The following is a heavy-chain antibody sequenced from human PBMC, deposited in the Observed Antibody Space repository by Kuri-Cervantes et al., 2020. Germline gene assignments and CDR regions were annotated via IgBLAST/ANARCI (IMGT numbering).Heavy chain of an antibody. CDR3: TKGSSSGTAHYYYGMDV. J-gene: IGHJ6*02. V-gene: IGHV4-39*07. D-gene: IGHD3-10*01. Sequence: SETLSLTCTVSGGSISSSSYYWGWIRQPPGKGLEWIGSIYYSGSTYYNPSLKSRVTISVDTSKNQFSLKVSSVTAADTAVYYCTKGSSSGTAHYYYGMDVWGQGTTVTVSS. CDR1: GGSISSSSYY. CDR2: IYYSGST.